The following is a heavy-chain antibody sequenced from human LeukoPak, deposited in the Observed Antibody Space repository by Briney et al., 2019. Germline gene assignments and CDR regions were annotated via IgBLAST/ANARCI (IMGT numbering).Heavy chain of an antibody. Sequence: PSETLSLTCAVSGGSISSGGYSWSWIRQPPGKGLEWIGYIYYSGSTYYNPSLKSRVTISVDTSKNQFSLKLSSVTAADTAVYYCARGALNFDYWGQGTLVTVSS. V-gene: IGHV4-30-4*07. CDR3: ARGALNFDY. CDR1: GGSISSGGYS. CDR2: IYYSGST. J-gene: IGHJ4*02.